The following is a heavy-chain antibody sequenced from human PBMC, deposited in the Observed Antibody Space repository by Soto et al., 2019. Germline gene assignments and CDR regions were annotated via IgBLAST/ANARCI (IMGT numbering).Heavy chain of an antibody. D-gene: IGHD3-3*01. CDR2: IYYSGST. J-gene: IGHJ3*02. CDR1: GGSISSGGYY. Sequence: PSETLSLTCTVSGGSISSGGYYWSWIRQHPGKGLEWIGYIYYSGSTNYNPSLKSRVTISVDTSKNQFSLKLSSVTAADTAVYYCARDATIVDTTYYDFWSGMGPQDAFDIWGQGTMVTVSS. V-gene: IGHV4-61*08. CDR3: ARDATIVDTTYYDFWSGMGPQDAFDI.